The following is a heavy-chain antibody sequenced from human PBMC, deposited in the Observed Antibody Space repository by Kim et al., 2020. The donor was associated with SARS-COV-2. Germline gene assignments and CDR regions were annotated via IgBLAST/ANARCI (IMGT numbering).Heavy chain of an antibody. CDR1: GFTFSSYS. Sequence: GGSLRLSCAASGFTFSSYSMNWVRQAPGKGLEWVSYISSSSSTIYYADSVKGRFTISRDNAKNSLYLQMNSLRDEDTAVYYCARDRVDIVVVPAAMVPTYYGMDVWGQGTTVTVSS. D-gene: IGHD2-2*01. CDR3: ARDRVDIVVVPAAMVPTYYGMDV. V-gene: IGHV3-48*02. CDR2: ISSSSSTI. J-gene: IGHJ6*02.